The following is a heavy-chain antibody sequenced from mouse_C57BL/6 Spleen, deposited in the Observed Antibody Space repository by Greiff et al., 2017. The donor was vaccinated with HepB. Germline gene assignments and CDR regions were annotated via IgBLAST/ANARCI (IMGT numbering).Heavy chain of an antibody. CDR2: IYPRDGST. Sequence: QVQLKESDAELVKPGASVKISCKVSGYTFTDHTIHWMKQRPEQGLEWIGYIYPRDGSTKYNEKFKAKATLTADKSSSTAYMQLNSLTSEDSEVYFCSRETTVVARNFDVWGTGTTVTVSS. J-gene: IGHJ1*03. CDR3: SRETTVVARNFDV. V-gene: IGHV1-78*01. D-gene: IGHD1-1*01. CDR1: GYTFTDHT.